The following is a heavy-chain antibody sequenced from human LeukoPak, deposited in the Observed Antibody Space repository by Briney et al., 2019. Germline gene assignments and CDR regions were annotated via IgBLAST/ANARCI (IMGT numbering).Heavy chain of an antibody. Sequence: SQTLSLTCAISGDSVSSNSAAWNWLRQSPSRGLEWLGRTYYRSKWYNDYAVSVKSRITINPDTSRNQFSLQLNSVTPEDSAVYYCARDRSSGWGYYYYYGMDVWGQGTTVTVSS. D-gene: IGHD6-19*01. CDR3: ARDRSSGWGYYYYYGMDV. CDR1: GDSVSSNSAA. CDR2: TYYRSKWYN. J-gene: IGHJ6*02. V-gene: IGHV6-1*01.